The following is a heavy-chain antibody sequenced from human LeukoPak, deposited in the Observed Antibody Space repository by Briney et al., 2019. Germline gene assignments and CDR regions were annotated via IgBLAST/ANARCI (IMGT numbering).Heavy chain of an antibody. V-gene: IGHV1-18*01. D-gene: IGHD3-22*01. Sequence: ASVKVSCKGSGYSFINFGISWVRQAPGQGLERMGWIGAYNSDTDYEQKFQGRVTITADESTSTAYMELSSLRSEDTAVYYCARSVLYDSSGYDFDYWGQGTLVTVSS. CDR2: IGAYNSDT. CDR3: ARSVLYDSSGYDFDY. J-gene: IGHJ4*02. CDR1: GYSFINFG.